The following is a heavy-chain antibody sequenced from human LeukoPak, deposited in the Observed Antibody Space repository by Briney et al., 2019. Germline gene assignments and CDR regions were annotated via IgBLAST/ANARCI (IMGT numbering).Heavy chain of an antibody. CDR1: GYTFTSYG. V-gene: IGHV1-18*04. D-gene: IGHD2-2*01. Sequence: ASVKVYCKASGYTFTSYGISWVRQAPGQGLERMGWISAYNGNTNYAQKLQGRVTMTTDTSTSIAYMELRSLRSDDTAVYYCARGAISVVVPAAIDYWGQGTLVTVSS. CDR2: ISAYNGNT. CDR3: ARGAISVVVPAAIDY. J-gene: IGHJ4*02.